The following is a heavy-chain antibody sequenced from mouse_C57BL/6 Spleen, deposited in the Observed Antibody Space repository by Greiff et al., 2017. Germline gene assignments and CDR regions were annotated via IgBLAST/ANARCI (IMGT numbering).Heavy chain of an antibody. CDR2: INPSSGYT. CDR1: GYTFTSYW. J-gene: IGHJ2*01. D-gene: IGHD2-4*01. Sequence: VMLSCKASGYTFTSYWMHWVKQRPGQGLEWIGYINPSSGYTKYNQKFKDKATLTADKSSSTAYMQLSSLTYEDSAVYYCARSNDYDGYYFDYWGQGTTLTVSS. CDR3: ARSNDYDGYYFDY. V-gene: IGHV1-7*01.